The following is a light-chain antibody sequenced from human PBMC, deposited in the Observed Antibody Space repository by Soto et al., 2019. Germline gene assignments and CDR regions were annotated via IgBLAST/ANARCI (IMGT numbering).Light chain of an antibody. J-gene: IGKJ4*01. Sequence: EIVLTQSPATLSLFPGERATLSCRATHSISTYIAWYQQKPGQAPRLLIYSASSRATGIPDRFSGSGSGTDFTLTISRLEPEDFAVYYCQQYGYSPGLACGGGTKVEIK. CDR2: SAS. CDR1: HSISTY. CDR3: QQYGYSPGLA. V-gene: IGKV3-20*01.